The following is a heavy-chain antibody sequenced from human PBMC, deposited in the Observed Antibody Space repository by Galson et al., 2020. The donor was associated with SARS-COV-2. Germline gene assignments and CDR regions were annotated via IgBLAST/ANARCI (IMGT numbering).Heavy chain of an antibody. V-gene: IGHV1-18*01. CDR2: ISPYNGDT. D-gene: IGHD3-10*01. CDR3: ARDFWYYASCSEF. J-gene: IGHJ4*02. Sequence: ASVKVSCKASGYTFTSHGISWVRQAPGQGLEWMGWISPYNGDTYYAPKVQGRITMTTDTSTSTAYMELRSLRSDDTAVYYCARDFWYYASCSEFWGQGTLVTVSS. CDR1: GYTFTSHG.